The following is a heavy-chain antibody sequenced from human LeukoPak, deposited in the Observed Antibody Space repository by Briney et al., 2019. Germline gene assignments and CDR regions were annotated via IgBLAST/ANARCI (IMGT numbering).Heavy chain of an antibody. V-gene: IGHV3-23*01. D-gene: IGHD6-13*01. CDR1: GFTFSNSA. CDR2: ITDSGDST. CDR3: AKDGSPDN. Sequence: GSLRLSCAASGFTFSNSAMSWVRQAPGKGLEWVSAITDSGDSTFYADSVKGRFTISRDNSKDTLYPQMNSLRAEDTAIYYCAKDGSPDNWGQGTLVTVSS. J-gene: IGHJ4*02.